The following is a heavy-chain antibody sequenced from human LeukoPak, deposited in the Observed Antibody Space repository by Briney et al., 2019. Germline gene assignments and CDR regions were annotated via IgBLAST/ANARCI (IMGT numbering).Heavy chain of an antibody. CDR3: AKDLFQAWFGALLPSDY. CDR2: ISYDGYKK. V-gene: IGHV3-30-3*01. Sequence: GGSLRLSCAASGFTYSDYSMHWVRQAPGKGLEWVTIISYDGYKKYYADSVKGRFTISRDNSKNTLYLQMNSLRAEDTAVYYCAKDLFQAWFGALLPSDYWGQRPLVTVSS. J-gene: IGHJ4*02. D-gene: IGHD3-10*01. CDR1: GFTYSDYS.